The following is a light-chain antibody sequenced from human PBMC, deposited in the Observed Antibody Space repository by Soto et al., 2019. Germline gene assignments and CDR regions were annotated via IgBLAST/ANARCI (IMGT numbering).Light chain of an antibody. CDR1: SSDVGSYNL. V-gene: IGLV2-23*01. J-gene: IGLJ1*01. CDR3: CSYAGSSSYV. Sequence: QSVLTQPASVSGSPGQSITISCTGTSSDVGSYNLVSWYQQHPGKAPKLMIYEGSKRPSGASNRFSGSKSGNTASLTISGLRAEDEADYYCCSYAGSSSYVFGTGTKVTVL. CDR2: EGS.